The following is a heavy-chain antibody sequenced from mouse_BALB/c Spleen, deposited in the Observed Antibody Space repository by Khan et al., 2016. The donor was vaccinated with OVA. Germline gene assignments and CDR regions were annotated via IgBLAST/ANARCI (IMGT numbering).Heavy chain of an antibody. J-gene: IGHJ2*01. CDR1: GYTFTDFR. Sequence: QIQLVQSGPELRKPGETVKISCQTSGYTFTDFRVNWVKQAPGMGLKWMGCINTFTGEPTYGDDFKGRFAFSLETSASTAYLQINNLKNEDMAAYCGTRLCHGESFYFDFWGQGTTLTVSS. CDR2: INTFTGEP. D-gene: IGHD2-13*01. V-gene: IGHV9-1*02. CDR3: TRLCHGESFYFDF.